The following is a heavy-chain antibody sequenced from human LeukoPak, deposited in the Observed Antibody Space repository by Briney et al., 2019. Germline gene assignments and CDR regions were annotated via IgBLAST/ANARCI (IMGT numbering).Heavy chain of an antibody. CDR1: GGSINFYY. CDR2: IYSTGST. CDR3: ARGIADPYSFDS. Sequence: PSETLSLTCTVSGGSINFYYWSWIRQPAGQGLEWIGRIYSTGSTNYSPSLKSRVTMSVDKSKNQFSLHLSSVTAADTAVYYCARGIADPYSFDSWGQGTLVTVSS. V-gene: IGHV4-4*07. D-gene: IGHD6-13*01. J-gene: IGHJ4*02.